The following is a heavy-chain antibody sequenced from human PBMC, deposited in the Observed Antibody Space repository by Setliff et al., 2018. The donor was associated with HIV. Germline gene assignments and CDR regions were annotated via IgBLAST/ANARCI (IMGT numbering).Heavy chain of an antibody. V-gene: IGHV3-23*01. CDR2: ISGSGGST. J-gene: IGHJ4*02. Sequence: GGSLRLSCAASGFIFTDYWMSWVRQAPGKGLEWVSVISGSGGSTFYADSVKGRFTISKDNSKNTLYLQMNSLRAEDTAVYYCARAYNVYDYRFDSSGYDYWGQGTLVTVSS. CDR3: ARAYNVYDYRFDSSGYDY. CDR1: GFIFTDYW. D-gene: IGHD3-22*01.